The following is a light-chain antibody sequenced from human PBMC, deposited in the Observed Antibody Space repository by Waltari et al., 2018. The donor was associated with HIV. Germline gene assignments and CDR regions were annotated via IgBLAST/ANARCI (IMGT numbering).Light chain of an antibody. Sequence: QSALTQPASVSGSPGQSITISCTGTSSDGGGYTYVSWYQQHPGKAPKPMIYEVSNRPSGVSNRFSGSKSGNTASLTISGLQAEDEADYYCSSYTSSSTRVFGGGTKLTVL. CDR1: SSDGGGYTY. J-gene: IGLJ2*01. CDR2: EVS. CDR3: SSYTSSSTRV. V-gene: IGLV2-14*01.